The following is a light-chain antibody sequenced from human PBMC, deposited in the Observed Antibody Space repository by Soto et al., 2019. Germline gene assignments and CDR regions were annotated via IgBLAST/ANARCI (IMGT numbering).Light chain of an antibody. CDR1: SGHSSYD. Sequence: QPVLTQSPSASASLGASVKLTCTLSSGHSSYDIAWYQQQPEKGPRYLMKLNNDGSHTRGDGIPDRFSGSSSGAERYLTISSLQSEDEADYYCQTWGTGGVFGGGTKLTVL. CDR2: LNNDGSH. CDR3: QTWGTGGV. J-gene: IGLJ3*02. V-gene: IGLV4-69*01.